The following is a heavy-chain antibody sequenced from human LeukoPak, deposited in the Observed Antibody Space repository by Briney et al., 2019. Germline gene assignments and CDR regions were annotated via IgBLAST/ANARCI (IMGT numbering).Heavy chain of an antibody. CDR2: IIPIFGTA. J-gene: IGHJ4*02. Sequence: SVEVSCKASGGTFSSYAISWVRQAPGQGLEWMGGIIPIFGTANYAQKFQGRVTITADESTSTAYMELSSLRSEDTAVYYCARVGGSYLRDHFDYWGQGTLVTVSS. V-gene: IGHV1-69*13. CDR1: GGTFSSYA. D-gene: IGHD1-26*01. CDR3: ARVGGSYLRDHFDY.